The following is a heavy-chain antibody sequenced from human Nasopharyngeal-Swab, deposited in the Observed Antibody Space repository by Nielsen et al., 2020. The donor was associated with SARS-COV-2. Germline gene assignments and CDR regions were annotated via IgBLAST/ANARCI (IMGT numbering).Heavy chain of an antibody. V-gene: IGHV3-11*01. D-gene: IGHD3-22*01. CDR2: ISSSGSTI. CDR3: TRDCDDSSGSAYYYGMDV. J-gene: IGHJ6*02. CDR1: GFTFSDYY. Sequence: GESLKISCAASGFTFSDYYMSWIRQAPGKGLEWVSYISSSGSTIYYADSVKGRFTISRDNAKNSLYLQMNSLRAEDTAVYYCTRDCDDSSGSAYYYGMDVWGQGTTVTVSS.